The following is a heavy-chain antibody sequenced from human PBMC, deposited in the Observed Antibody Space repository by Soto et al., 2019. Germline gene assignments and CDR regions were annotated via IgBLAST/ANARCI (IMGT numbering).Heavy chain of an antibody. J-gene: IGHJ4*02. Sequence: QVQLVQSGAEVKKPGSSVKVSCNASGGTFISYAISWVRQAPGQGLEWMGGIIPIFGTANYAQKFQGRVTITADESTSTAYMELSSLRSEDTAVYYCERDGGVYDYSPFDYWGQGTLVTVSS. D-gene: IGHD4-4*01. CDR1: GGTFISYA. CDR2: IIPIFGTA. V-gene: IGHV1-69*12. CDR3: ERDGGVYDYSPFDY.